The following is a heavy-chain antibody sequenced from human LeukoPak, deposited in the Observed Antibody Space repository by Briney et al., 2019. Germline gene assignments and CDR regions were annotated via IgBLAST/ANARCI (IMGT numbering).Heavy chain of an antibody. CDR2: IRSKAYGGTT. J-gene: IGHJ4*02. D-gene: IGHD4-17*01. V-gene: IGHV3-49*04. CDR3: TRVTHDYGDYCIGY. CDR1: GFTFGDYA. Sequence: GGSLRLSCAASGFTFGDYAMSWVRQAPGKGLEWVGFIRSKAYGGTTEYAASVKGRFTISRDDSKSIAYLQMNSLKTEDTAVYYCTRVTHDYGDYCIGYWGQGTLVTVSS.